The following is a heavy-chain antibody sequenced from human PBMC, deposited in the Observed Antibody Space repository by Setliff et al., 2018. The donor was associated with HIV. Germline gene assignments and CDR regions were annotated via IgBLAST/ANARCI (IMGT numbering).Heavy chain of an antibody. V-gene: IGHV3-21*06. J-gene: IGHJ3*01. Sequence: GESLKISCLGSGFTFRSYTLNWVRQAPGQGLEWVASIGSNTIYTYYADSVKGRFTIYRDNAENSMYLQMSSLRGDDTAVYYCARDSTRGSRREIFDVWGQGTLVTVSS. CDR2: IGSNTIYT. CDR3: ARDSTRGSRREIFDV. CDR1: GFTFRSYT. D-gene: IGHD2-15*01.